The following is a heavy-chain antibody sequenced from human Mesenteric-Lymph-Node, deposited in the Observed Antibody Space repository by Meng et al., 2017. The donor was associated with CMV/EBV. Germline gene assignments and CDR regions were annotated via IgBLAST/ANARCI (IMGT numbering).Heavy chain of an antibody. J-gene: IGHJ4*02. CDR1: GFTFSSYG. CDR2: IQYDGSNK. CDR3: AKVDPPFDY. V-gene: IGHV3-30*02. Sequence: GESLMISCAASGFTFSSYGMHWVRQAPGKGLEWVAFIQYDGSNKYYADSVKGRFTISRDNSKNTLYLQMNSLRAEDTAVYYCAKVDPPFDYWGQGTLVTVSS.